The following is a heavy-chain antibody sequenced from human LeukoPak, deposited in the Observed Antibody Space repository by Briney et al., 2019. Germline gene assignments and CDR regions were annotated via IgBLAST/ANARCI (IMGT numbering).Heavy chain of an antibody. D-gene: IGHD6-25*01. Sequence: SETLSLTCTVSGGSISSSLYFWGWIRQPPGKGLEWIGSIYYTGSTYYNPSLKSRVTISVDTSKNQFSLKLSSVTAADTAVYYYARRVDQIAALDYWGQGTLLTVSS. V-gene: IGHV4-39*01. J-gene: IGHJ4*02. CDR1: GGSISSSLYF. CDR2: IYYTGST. CDR3: ARRVDQIAALDY.